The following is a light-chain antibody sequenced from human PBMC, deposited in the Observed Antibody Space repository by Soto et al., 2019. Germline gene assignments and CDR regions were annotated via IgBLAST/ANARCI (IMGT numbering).Light chain of an antibody. CDR2: GAS. Sequence: EIVLTHSPGTLSLSPWERATLSCGASQSVSSSYLAWYQQKPGQAPRLLIYGASTRATGIPARFSGSGSGTEFTPAISSLQSEDFAVYYCQKYNEWPLTFGGGTKVDIK. CDR3: QKYNEWPLT. J-gene: IGKJ4*01. CDR1: QSVSSSY. V-gene: IGKV3-15*01.